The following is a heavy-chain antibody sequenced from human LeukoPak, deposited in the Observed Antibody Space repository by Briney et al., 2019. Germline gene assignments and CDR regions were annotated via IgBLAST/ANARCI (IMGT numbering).Heavy chain of an antibody. CDR1: GFNFRMYA. J-gene: IGHJ4*02. V-gene: IGHV3-23*01. CDR3: AKDSICGDGKWDIDY. CDR2: IVGDGSST. D-gene: IGHD1-26*01. Sequence: GGSLRLSCAASGFNFRMYAMSWVRLAPGKGLEWVSGIVGDGSSTYYADSVKGRFTISKDYSKNTLYLQMNSLSAEDTAMYYCAKDSICGDGKWDIDYWGQGTLVTVSS.